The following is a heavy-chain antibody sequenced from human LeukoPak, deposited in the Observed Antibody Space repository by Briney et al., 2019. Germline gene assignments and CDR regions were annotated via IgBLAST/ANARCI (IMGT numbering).Heavy chain of an antibody. D-gene: IGHD2/OR15-2a*01. CDR2: IYYSGTT. J-gene: IGHJ4*02. Sequence: SETLSLTCTVSGGSISSPYWSWIRQPPGKGLEWLGYIYYSGTTNYNPSLKSRVTMSIETSKNQFSLNLRSVTAADTAVYYCVRQSQIYDFWGQGTLVTVSS. CDR1: GGSISSPY. V-gene: IGHV4-59*08. CDR3: VRQSQIYDF.